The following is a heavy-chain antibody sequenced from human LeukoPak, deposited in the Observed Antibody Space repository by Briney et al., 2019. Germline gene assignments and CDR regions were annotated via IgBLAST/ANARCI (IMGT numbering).Heavy chain of an antibody. CDR2: ISYDGSNK. J-gene: IGHJ6*02. V-gene: IGHV3-30*18. D-gene: IGHD3-10*01. CDR3: AKWALWIGEANGMDV. Sequence: GGSLRLSCAASGFTFSSYGMHWVRQAPGKGLEWVAVISYDGSNKYYADSVKGRFTVSRDNSKNTLYLQMNSLRAEDTAVYYCAKWALWIGEANGMDVWGQGTTVTVSS. CDR1: GFTFSSYG.